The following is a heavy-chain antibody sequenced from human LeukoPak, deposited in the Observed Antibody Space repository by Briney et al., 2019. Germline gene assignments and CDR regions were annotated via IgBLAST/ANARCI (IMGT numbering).Heavy chain of an antibody. Sequence: SETLSLTCTVSGASIRSGDYYWSWIRQPPGKGLEWIGYIYDSGSTYYSPSLKSRITISVDTSENRFSLKLSSVTATDTAVYYCARDCSGGSCYGAFDIWGQGT. D-gene: IGHD2-15*01. V-gene: IGHV4-30-4*01. CDR3: ARDCSGGSCYGAFDI. CDR1: GASIRSGDYY. J-gene: IGHJ3*02. CDR2: IYDSGST.